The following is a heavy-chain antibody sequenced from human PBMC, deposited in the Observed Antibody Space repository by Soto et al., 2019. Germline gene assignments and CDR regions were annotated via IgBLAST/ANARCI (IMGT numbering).Heavy chain of an antibody. V-gene: IGHV1-18*01. J-gene: IGHJ4*02. CDR1: GYTFNIYG. CDR2: ISAYNGHT. Sequence: QVQLVQSGGEVKRPAASVRVSCKASGYTFNIYGISWVRQAPGQGLEWMGWISAYNGHTDYAQKFQGRVTMTTDTSTKTISMELRGLRSDDTAEYYCARGRTWGARDFDYWGQGTLITVSS. CDR3: ARGRTWGARDFDY. D-gene: IGHD3-16*01.